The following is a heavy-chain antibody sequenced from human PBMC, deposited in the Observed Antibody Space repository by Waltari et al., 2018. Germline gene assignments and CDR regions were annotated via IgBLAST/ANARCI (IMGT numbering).Heavy chain of an antibody. CDR1: GCTFSSYS. Sequence: QVQLVQSGAEVKKPGSSLKVSCKASGCTFSSYSISWVRQSTGPGLEWMGRIIPIFGTANYAQKFQGRVTITADKSTSTAYMELSSLRSEDTAVYYCASSRGEPYYYYGMDVWGQGTTVTVSS. J-gene: IGHJ6*02. V-gene: IGHV1-69*08. D-gene: IGHD3-16*01. CDR2: IIPIFGTA. CDR3: ASSRGEPYYYYGMDV.